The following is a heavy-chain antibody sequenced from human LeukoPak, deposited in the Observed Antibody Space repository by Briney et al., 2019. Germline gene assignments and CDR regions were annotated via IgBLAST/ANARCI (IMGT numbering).Heavy chain of an antibody. CDR1: GGSFSGYY. D-gene: IGHD5-18*01. Sequence: SETLSLTCAVYGGSFSGYYWSWIRQPPGKGLEWIEEINHSGSTNYNPSLKSRVTISVDTSKNQFSLKLSSVTAADTAVYYCARGGIQLWLRWGQGTLVTVSS. V-gene: IGHV4-34*01. CDR2: INHSGST. J-gene: IGHJ4*02. CDR3: ARGGIQLWLR.